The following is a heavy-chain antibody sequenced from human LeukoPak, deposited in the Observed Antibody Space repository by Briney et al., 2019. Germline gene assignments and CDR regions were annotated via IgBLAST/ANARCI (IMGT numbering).Heavy chain of an antibody. J-gene: IGHJ4*02. V-gene: IGHV3-23*01. CDR2: ISGSGGST. D-gene: IGHD6-19*01. CDR1: GFTFSSYG. Sequence: GGSLRLSCAASGFTFSSYGMSWVRQAPRQGLAWVSAISGSGGSTYYADPVKGRFTTSRDNSKNTLYLQMNSLRAEDTAVYYCAKDGIAVADPGEFDYWGQGTLVTVSS. CDR3: AKDGIAVADPGEFDY.